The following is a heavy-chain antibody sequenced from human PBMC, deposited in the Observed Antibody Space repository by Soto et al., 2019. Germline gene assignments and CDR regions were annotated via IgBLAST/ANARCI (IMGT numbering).Heavy chain of an antibody. J-gene: IGHJ6*02. CDR1: GGSVSSGGYF. CDR3: ARVGCSGGGCYSIDYYYYAMDV. CDR2: IYHSGST. D-gene: IGHD2-15*01. Sequence: QVQLQESGPGLVKPSETLSLTCTVSGGSVSSGGYFWSWIRQSPGKGLEWIGYIYHSGSTNYNPSLKSGVTISLDMSKNQFSLKMTSVTAADTAVYYCARVGCSGGGCYSIDYYYYAMDVWGQGTTVTVSS. V-gene: IGHV4-61*08.